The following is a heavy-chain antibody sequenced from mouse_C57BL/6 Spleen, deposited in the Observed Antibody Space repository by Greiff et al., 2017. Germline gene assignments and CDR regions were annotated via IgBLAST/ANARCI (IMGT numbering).Heavy chain of an antibody. J-gene: IGHJ2*01. Sequence: EVMLVESGGGLVKPGGSLKLSCAASGFTFSSYAMSWVRQTPEKRLEWVATISDGGSYTYYTDNVKGRFTITRDNAKNNLYLHMSHLTSEDTAMYYCAREDITTVVRRGFDYWGQGTTLTVSS. CDR1: GFTFSSYA. V-gene: IGHV5-4*01. CDR3: AREDITTVVRRGFDY. CDR2: ISDGGSYT. D-gene: IGHD1-1*01.